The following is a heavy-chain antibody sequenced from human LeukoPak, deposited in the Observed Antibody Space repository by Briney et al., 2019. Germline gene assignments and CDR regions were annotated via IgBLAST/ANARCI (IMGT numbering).Heavy chain of an antibody. V-gene: IGHV4-59*12. CDR2: IYYSGST. J-gene: IGHJ5*01. Sequence: SETLSLTCAVYGGSFSGYYWSWIRQPPGKGLEWIGYIYYSGSTNYNPSLKSRVTISVDTSKNQFSLKLSSVTAADTAVYYCARLYGDFDSWGQGTLVTVSS. CDR1: GGSFSGYY. D-gene: IGHD4-17*01. CDR3: ARLYGDFDS.